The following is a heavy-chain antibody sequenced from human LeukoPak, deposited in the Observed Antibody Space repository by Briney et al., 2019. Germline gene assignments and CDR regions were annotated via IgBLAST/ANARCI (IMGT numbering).Heavy chain of an antibody. CDR3: ARHRYSGSYDRRPADY. CDR1: GFTFSSYE. J-gene: IGHJ4*02. D-gene: IGHD1-26*01. V-gene: IGHV3-21*04. CDR2: ISSSSSYI. Sequence: GGSLRLSCAASGFTFSSYEMNWVRQAPGKGLEWVSSISSSSSYIYYADSLKGRFTISRDNAKKSVYLQMNSLRAEDTAVYYCARHRYSGSYDRRPADYWGQGTLVTVSS.